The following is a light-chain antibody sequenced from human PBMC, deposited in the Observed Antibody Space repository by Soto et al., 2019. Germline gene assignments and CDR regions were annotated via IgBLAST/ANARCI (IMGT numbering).Light chain of an antibody. V-gene: IGKV3-11*01. CDR3: QQRSNWRGIT. J-gene: IGKJ5*01. CDR2: DAS. CDR1: QSVSSY. Sequence: EIVLTQSPATLSLSPGERATLSCRASQSVSSYLAWYQQKPGQAPRLLIYDASNRATGIPARFSGSGSGTDFTLTISSLSPEDFAVYYCQQRSNWRGITLGQGTRLEIK.